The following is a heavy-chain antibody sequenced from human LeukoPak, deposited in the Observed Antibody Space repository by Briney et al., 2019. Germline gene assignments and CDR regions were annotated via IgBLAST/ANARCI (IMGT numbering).Heavy chain of an antibody. J-gene: IGHJ4*02. Sequence: GGSLRLSCAASGFTFSRYCMNWVRQAPGKGLEWISYISLSSGTIYYADSVKGRFTISRDNAKNSLYLQMNSLRDEDTAVYYCARDRGYCSGGSCYTYYFDYWGQGTLVTVSS. CDR1: GFTFSRYC. CDR2: ISLSSGTI. D-gene: IGHD2-15*01. V-gene: IGHV3-48*02. CDR3: ARDRGYCSGGSCYTYYFDY.